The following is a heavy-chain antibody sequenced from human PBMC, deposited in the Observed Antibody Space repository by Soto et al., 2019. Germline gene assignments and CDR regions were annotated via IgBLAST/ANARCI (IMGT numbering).Heavy chain of an antibody. Sequence: ASVKVSCKASGYTFTSYGLSWVRQAPGQGLEWMGWISAYNGNTKYAQKVQDRVTMTTDTPTNTAYMELRSLRSDDTAVCYCVREEEVLRGVVSLDYWGQGTLVTVSS. CDR2: ISAYNGNT. J-gene: IGHJ4*02. CDR1: GYTFTSYG. V-gene: IGHV1-18*01. CDR3: VREEEVLRGVVSLDY. D-gene: IGHD3-10*01.